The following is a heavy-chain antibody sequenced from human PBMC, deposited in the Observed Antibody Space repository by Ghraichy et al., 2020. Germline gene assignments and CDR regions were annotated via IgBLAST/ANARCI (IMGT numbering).Heavy chain of an antibody. CDR1: GGSISSPHYF. D-gene: IGHD6-13*01. J-gene: IGHJ5*02. CDR3: ARVSGYTTTQAEDWFDP. Sequence: SQTLSLTCTVSGGSISSPHYFWSWIRQPPGKGLEWIGYIYYSGSTYYNPSLKSRVTMSVDTSKNQFSLKLSSVTAADTAVYYCARVSGYTTTQAEDWFDPWGQGTLVTVSS. CDR2: IYYSGST. V-gene: IGHV4-30-4*01.